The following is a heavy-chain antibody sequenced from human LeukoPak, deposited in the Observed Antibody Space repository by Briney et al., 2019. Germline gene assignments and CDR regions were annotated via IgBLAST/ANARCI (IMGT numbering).Heavy chain of an antibody. D-gene: IGHD2-2*01. J-gene: IGHJ4*02. CDR2: ISYDGSNK. Sequence: PGRSLRLSCAASGFTFSTYGIHWVRQAPGKGLEWVAVISYDGSNKYYADSVKGRFTIPRDNSRNTLYLQVNSLRAEDTAVYYCARSSTDGFGNFLFDYWGQGTLVTVSS. V-gene: IGHV3-30*03. CDR1: GFTFSTYG. CDR3: ARSSTDGFGNFLFDY.